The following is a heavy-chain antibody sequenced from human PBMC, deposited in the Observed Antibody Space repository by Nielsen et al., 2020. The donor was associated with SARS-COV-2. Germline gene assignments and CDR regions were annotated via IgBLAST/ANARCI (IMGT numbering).Heavy chain of an antibody. V-gene: IGHV3-48*02. CDR2: ISASSANI. CDR3: ASDPSYASSWLHYFDF. D-gene: IGHD5-12*01. J-gene: IGHJ4*02. Sequence: GESLKISCAASGFTFNTYAMNWVRQAPGKGLEWVAYISASSANIHYAASVNGRLTVSRDNAKNSLYLQMNNLRDEDTAVYYCASDPSYASSWLHYFDFWGQGTLVTVSS. CDR1: GFTFNTYA.